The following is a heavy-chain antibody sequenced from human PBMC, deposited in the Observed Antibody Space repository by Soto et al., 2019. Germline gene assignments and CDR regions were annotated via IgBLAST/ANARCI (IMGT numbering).Heavy chain of an antibody. CDR1: GFTFSSYA. CDR2: LTISGGST. V-gene: IGHV3-23*01. D-gene: IGHD2-2*02. CDR3: TKGAFGGSPADIPPTDY. J-gene: IGHJ4*02. Sequence: EVQLLESGGGLVQPGGSLRLSCAASGFTFSSYAMTWVRQAPGQGLEWVSALTISGGSTYYADSVKGRFTISRDNSKSTLYLQMNSLRAEDTALYYCTKGAFGGSPADIPPTDYWGQGTLVTVSS.